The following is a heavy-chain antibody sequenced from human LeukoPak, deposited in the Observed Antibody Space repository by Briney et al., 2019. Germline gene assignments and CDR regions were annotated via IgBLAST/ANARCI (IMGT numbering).Heavy chain of an antibody. CDR2: IYYSGST. Sequence: SETLSLTCTVSGGSISSYYWSWIRQPPGKGLEWIGYIYYSGSTNYNPSLKSRVTISVDTSKNQFSLKLSSVTAADTAVYYCARHPRFDYWGQGTLVTVSS. CDR1: GGSISSYY. V-gene: IGHV4-59*08. CDR3: ARHPRFDY. J-gene: IGHJ4*02.